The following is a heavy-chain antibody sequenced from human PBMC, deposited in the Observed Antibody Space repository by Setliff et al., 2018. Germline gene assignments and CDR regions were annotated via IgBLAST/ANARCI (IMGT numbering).Heavy chain of an antibody. V-gene: IGHV4-59*02. CDR1: GGSVRGYY. J-gene: IGHJ6*03. Sequence: SETLSLTCTVSGGSVRGYYWSWIRQPPGKGLEWIGYMYYSGDTNYNPSLKSRVTISVDTSKNQFSLELRSVTAAGTAVYYCARMSGFLYMNVWGKGTPVTV. CDR2: MYYSGDT. D-gene: IGHD3-3*01. CDR3: ARMSGFLYMNV.